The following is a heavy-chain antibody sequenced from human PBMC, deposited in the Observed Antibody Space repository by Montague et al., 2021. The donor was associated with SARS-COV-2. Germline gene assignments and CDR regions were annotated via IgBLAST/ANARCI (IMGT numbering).Heavy chain of an antibody. V-gene: IGHV4-4*07. J-gene: IGHJ5*02. D-gene: IGHD6-13*01. CDR1: GDSISDYY. CDR2: IYSRGGT. CDR3: AIAGYSSNWDNWIDP. Sequence: SETLSLTCRVSGDSISDYYGSWIRQSGGNGLEWIGRIYSRGGTNYNPSLKSRVTMSVDTSKKQFSLKLNSVTAAETAFYYCAIAGYSSNWDNWIDPWGQGTLVTVSS.